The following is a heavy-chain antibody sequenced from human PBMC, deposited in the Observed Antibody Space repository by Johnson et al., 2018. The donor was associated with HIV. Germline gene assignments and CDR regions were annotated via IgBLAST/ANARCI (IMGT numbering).Heavy chain of an antibody. CDR2: INWTGGST. CDR1: GFSFDDYG. CDR3: ARGDNAAVGDAFDI. J-gene: IGHJ3*02. V-gene: IGHV3-20*04. D-gene: IGHD6-13*01. Sequence: QLVESGGGVVRPGGSLRLSCAASGFSFDDYGMSWVRQAPGKGLVWVSGINWTGGSTGYADSVKGRFTISRDNSKNTLYLQMNSLRAEDTDVYFCARGDNAAVGDAFDIWGQVTMVTVSS.